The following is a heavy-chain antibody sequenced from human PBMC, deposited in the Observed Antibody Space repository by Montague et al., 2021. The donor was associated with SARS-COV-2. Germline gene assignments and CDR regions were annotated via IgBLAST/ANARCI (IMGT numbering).Heavy chain of an antibody. CDR1: GGSFSTYY. Sequence: SETLSLTCSVYGGSFSTYYWSWIRQPPGKGLEWIGWMTDSGTAKYNPSLDSRVTIKIDKSKNQFSLKLTSVTPADTAQYYCARNPDSDLLTGTTNCCLGVWGQGTTVIVSS. J-gene: IGHJ6*02. CDR3: ARNPDSDLLTGTTNCCLGV. V-gene: IGHV4-59*01. CDR2: MTDSGTA. D-gene: IGHD1-7*01.